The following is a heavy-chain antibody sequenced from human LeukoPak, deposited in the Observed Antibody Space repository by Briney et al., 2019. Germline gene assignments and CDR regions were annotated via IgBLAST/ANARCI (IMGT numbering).Heavy chain of an antibody. V-gene: IGHV1-2*02. J-gene: IGHJ5*02. Sequence: ASVKVSCKASGYTFTSYGISWVRQAPGQGFEWMGWINPNSGGTDYAQKFQGRVTMTRDTSISTAYMELSRLRSDDTAVYYCARYPRQLALFDPRGQGTLVTVSS. D-gene: IGHD6-13*01. CDR2: INPNSGGT. CDR1: GYTFTSYG. CDR3: ARYPRQLALFDP.